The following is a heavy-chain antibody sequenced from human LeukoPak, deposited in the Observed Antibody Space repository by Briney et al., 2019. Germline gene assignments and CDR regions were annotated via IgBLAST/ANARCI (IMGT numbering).Heavy chain of an antibody. CDR2: IWYDGSNK. J-gene: IGHJ4*02. CDR3: AKEGARARRYFDY. Sequence: GGSLRLSCAASGFTFSSYGMHWVRQAPGKGLEWVAVIWYDGSNKYYADSVKGRFTISRDDSKNTLYLQMNSLRAEDTAVYYCAKEGARARRYFDYWGQGTLVTVSS. V-gene: IGHV3-33*06. CDR1: GFTFSSYG. D-gene: IGHD1-26*01.